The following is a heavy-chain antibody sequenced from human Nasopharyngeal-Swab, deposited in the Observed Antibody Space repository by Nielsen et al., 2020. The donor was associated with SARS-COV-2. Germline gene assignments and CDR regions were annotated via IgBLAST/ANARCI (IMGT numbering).Heavy chain of an antibody. J-gene: IGHJ3*02. CDR2: IYYSGST. V-gene: IGHV4-39*01. CDR3: ASYPLTFGGVWGSDAFDI. D-gene: IGHD3-16*01. Sequence: RQAPRKGLEWIGSIYYSGSTYYNPSLKSRVTISVDTSKNQFSLKLSSVTAADTAVYYCASYPLTFGGVWGSDAFDIWGQGTMVTVSS.